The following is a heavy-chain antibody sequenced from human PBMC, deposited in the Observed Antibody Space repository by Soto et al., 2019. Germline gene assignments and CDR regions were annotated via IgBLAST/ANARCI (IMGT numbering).Heavy chain of an antibody. CDR2: VYWDDDK. CDR1: GFSLTTSGVR. V-gene: IGHV2-5*02. CDR3: AHKGVFGYQES. D-gene: IGHD3-16*01. Sequence: QITLKESGPRLVKPTQALTLTCTCSGFSLTTSGVRVGGIRQPPAKALEWLALVYWDDDKRYSPSLTNRLTLSRDTSKNRVVLTLTKVDPRDTRTYFCAHKGVFGYQESWGKGIMVTVSS. J-gene: IGHJ5*02.